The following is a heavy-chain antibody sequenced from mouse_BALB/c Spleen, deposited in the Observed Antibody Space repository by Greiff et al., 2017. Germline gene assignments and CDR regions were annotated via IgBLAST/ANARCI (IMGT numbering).Heavy chain of an antibody. J-gene: IGHJ2*01. CDR1: GYTFTSYT. CDR2: INPSSGYT. D-gene: IGHD1-1*01. V-gene: IGHV1-4*02. CDR3: AKVTTVVATDY. Sequence: QVQLKESAAELARPGASVKMSCKASGYTFTSYTMHWVKQRPGQGLEWIGYINPSSGYTEYNQKFKDKTTLTADKSSSTAYMQLSSLTSEDSAVYYCAKVTTVVATDYWGQGTTLTVSS.